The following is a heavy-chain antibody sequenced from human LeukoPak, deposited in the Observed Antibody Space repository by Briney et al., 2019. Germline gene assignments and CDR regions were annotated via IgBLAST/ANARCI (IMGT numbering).Heavy chain of an antibody. V-gene: IGHV1-18*01. J-gene: IGHJ3*02. Sequence: ASVKVSCKASGYTFTSYGISWVRQAPGQGLEWMGWISAYNGNTNYAQKLQGRVTMTTDTSTSTAYMELRSLRSDDTAVYYCARDYAAWSLHDAFDIWGQGTMVTVSS. CDR1: GYTFTSYG. D-gene: IGHD6-13*01. CDR2: ISAYNGNT. CDR3: ARDYAAWSLHDAFDI.